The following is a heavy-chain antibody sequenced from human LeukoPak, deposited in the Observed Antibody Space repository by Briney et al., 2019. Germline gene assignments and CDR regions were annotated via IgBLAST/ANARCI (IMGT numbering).Heavy chain of an antibody. CDR3: ARHENWGGPDY. Sequence: PSETLSLTCTVSGGSIGSSSYYWAWVRQPPGKGLEWIGTVYYTGSTYYTPTLKSRVTISVDTSKNQFSLKPSSVTAADTAVYYCARHENWGGPDYWGQGTLVTVSS. J-gene: IGHJ4*02. D-gene: IGHD7-27*01. V-gene: IGHV4-39*01. CDR2: VYYTGST. CDR1: GGSIGSSSYY.